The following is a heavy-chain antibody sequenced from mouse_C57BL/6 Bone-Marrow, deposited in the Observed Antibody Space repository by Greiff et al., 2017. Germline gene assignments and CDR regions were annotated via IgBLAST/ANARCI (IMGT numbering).Heavy chain of an antibody. CDR1: GFNIKDYY. D-gene: IGHD1-1*01. Sequence: VHVKQSGAELVKPGASVKLSCTASGFNIKDYYMHWVKQRTEQGLEWIGRIDPEDGETKYAPKFQGKATITADTSSNTAYLQLSSLTSEDTAVYYCAGYYGSTNWYFDVWGTGNTGNVPS. CDR2: IDPEDGET. CDR3: AGYYGSTNWYFDV. V-gene: IGHV14-2*01. J-gene: IGHJ1*03.